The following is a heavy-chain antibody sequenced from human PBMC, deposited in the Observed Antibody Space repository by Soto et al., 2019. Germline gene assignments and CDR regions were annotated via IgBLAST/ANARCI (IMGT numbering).Heavy chain of an antibody. J-gene: IGHJ5*02. CDR3: ARVVNVPMVRGVRGSHYWFDP. D-gene: IGHD3-10*01. CDR1: GYTFTSYG. Sequence: ASVKVSCKASGYTFTSYGISWVRQAPGQGLEWMGWISAYNGNTNYAQKLQGRVTVTTDTSTSTAYMELRSLRSDDTAVYYCARVVNVPMVRGVRGSHYWFDPWGQGTLVTVSS. V-gene: IGHV1-18*01. CDR2: ISAYNGNT.